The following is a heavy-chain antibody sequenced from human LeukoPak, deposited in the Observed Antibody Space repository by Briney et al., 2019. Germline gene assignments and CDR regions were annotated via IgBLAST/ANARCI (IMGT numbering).Heavy chain of an antibody. CDR3: ARDRSAARHWYFDL. CDR2: IYHSGST. D-gene: IGHD6-6*01. CDR1: GGSISSGGYY. J-gene: IGHJ2*01. Sequence: PSQTLSLTCTVSGGSISSGGYYWSWIRQPPGKGLEWIGYIYHSGSTYYNPSLKSRVTISVDRSKNQFSLKLSSVTAADTAVYYCARDRSAARHWYFDLWGRGTLVTVSS. V-gene: IGHV4-30-2*01.